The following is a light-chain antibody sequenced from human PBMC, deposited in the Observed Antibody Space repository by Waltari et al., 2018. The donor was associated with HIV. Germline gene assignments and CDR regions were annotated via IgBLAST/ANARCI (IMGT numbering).Light chain of an antibody. V-gene: IGLV6-57*01. CDR2: EDS. CDR1: SGGIGSTY. J-gene: IGLJ2*01. CDR3: QSYDGTTVV. Sequence: NFILTQSHSVSESPGKTVTISCTRSSGGIGSTYIQWYQQRPGRSPDTVIYEDSQRPYGVRNRFSGSVDSSSNSASLTISGLKTEDEADYFCQSYDGTTVVFGGGTRLTVL.